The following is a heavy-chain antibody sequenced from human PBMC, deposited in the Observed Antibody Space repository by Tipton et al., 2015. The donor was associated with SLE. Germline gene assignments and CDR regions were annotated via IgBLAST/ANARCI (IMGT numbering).Heavy chain of an antibody. Sequence: SLRLSCAASGFTFSSYAMSWVRQAPGKGLEWVSAISGSGISTYYADSVKGRFTISRDNSKNTLYLQMNSLRAEDTAVYYCAKGGAAGRGWFDPWGQGTLVTVSS. CDR1: GFTFSSYA. D-gene: IGHD6-13*01. V-gene: IGHV3-23*01. J-gene: IGHJ5*02. CDR3: AKGGAAGRGWFDP. CDR2: ISGSGIST.